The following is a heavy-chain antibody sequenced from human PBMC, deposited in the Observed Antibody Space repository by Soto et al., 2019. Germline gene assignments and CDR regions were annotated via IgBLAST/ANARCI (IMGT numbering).Heavy chain of an antibody. CDR2: ICSDGKKE. Sequence: QVQLVESGGGVVQPGRSLRLSCVGSGFPFWHYGMHWVRQAPGKGLEWVAVICSDGKKESYADFVKGRFAISRDNFKDTLYLQMNSLRAEDTAVYYCARDRDGGWFHMDVWGQGTTVTVSS. J-gene: IGHJ6*02. D-gene: IGHD6-19*01. CDR3: ARDRDGGWFHMDV. CDR1: GFPFWHYG. V-gene: IGHV3-33*01.